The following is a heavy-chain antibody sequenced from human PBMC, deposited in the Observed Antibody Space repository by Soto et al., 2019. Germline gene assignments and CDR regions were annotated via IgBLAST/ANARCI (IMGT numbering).Heavy chain of an antibody. D-gene: IGHD2-15*01. CDR3: ARDEGGNSDY. J-gene: IGHJ4*02. CDR1: GGSVSSGSHY. Sequence: SETLSLTCTVSGGSVSSGSHYWSWIRQPPGKGLEWIGYIYDFGSTNYNPSLKSRVTISVDTSKNQFSLKLSSVTAADTAVYYCARDEGGNSDYWGQGTLVTVS. CDR2: IYDFGST. V-gene: IGHV4-61*01.